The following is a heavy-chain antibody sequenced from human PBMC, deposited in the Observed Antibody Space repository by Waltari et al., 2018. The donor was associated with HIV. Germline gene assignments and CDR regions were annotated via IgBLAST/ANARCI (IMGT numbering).Heavy chain of an antibody. Sequence: ATGGVLVQPGGSLSLSCNVSGFSLKTTLVTWVRISPGRGMGWVVTIYVSCYTYSAASVGGRLFISRDVLGNRVYLQLNSVNFDDTASYFCTKGVRFYGPWSHGIPVTVSS. CDR1: GFSLKTTL. J-gene: IGHJ5*02. CDR2: IYVSCYT. V-gene: IGHV3-53*05. CDR3: TKGVRFYGP. D-gene: IGHD3-3*01.